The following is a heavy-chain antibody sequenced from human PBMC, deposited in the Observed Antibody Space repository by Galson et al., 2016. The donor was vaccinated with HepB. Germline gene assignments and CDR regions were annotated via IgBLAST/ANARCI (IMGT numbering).Heavy chain of an antibody. Sequence: SLRLSCAASGFSFSNSGMSWVRQAPGRGLEWVSVGFLGGSTYYAQSVEGRFTISRDDSKNTLHLQMNSLTAEDTAVYFCARTSYRECTGTHCVNFRYYYYFMDVWGKGTTVTVSS. J-gene: IGHJ6*03. CDR3: ARTSYRECTGTHCVNFRYYYYFMDV. CDR2: GFLGGST. V-gene: IGHV3-53*01. D-gene: IGHD2-8*02. CDR1: GFSFSNSG.